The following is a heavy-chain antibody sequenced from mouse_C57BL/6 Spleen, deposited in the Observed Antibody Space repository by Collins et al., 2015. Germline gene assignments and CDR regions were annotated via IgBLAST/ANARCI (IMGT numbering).Heavy chain of an antibody. V-gene: IGHV1-55*01. J-gene: IGHJ1*03. CDR2: IYPGSGST. Sequence: QVQLQQPGAELVKPGASVKMSCKASGYTFTSYWITWVKQRPGQGLEWIGDIYPGSGSTNYNEKFKSKATLTVDTSSSTAYMQLSSLTSEDSAVHYCARELWDGNYVGWYFDVWGTGTTVTVSS. D-gene: IGHD2-1*01. CDR3: ARELWDGNYVGWYFDV. CDR1: GYTFTSYW.